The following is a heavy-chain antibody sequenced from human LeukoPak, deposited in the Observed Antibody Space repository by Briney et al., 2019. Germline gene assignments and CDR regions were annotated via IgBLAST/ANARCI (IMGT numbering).Heavy chain of an antibody. CDR3: ARGYDYVWGSLTGTHNWFDP. J-gene: IGHJ5*02. Sequence: PSETLSLTCTVSGGSISSSSYYWGWIRQPPGKGLEWIGSIYYSGSTYYNPSLKSRVTMSVDRSKNQFSLMLSSVTAADTAVYYCARGYDYVWGSLTGTHNWFDPWGQGTLVTVSS. CDR2: IYYSGST. CDR1: GGSISSSSYY. D-gene: IGHD3-16*01. V-gene: IGHV4-39*07.